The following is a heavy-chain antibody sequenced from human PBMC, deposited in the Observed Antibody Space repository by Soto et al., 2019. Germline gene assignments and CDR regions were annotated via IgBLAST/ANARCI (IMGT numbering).Heavy chain of an antibody. Sequence: SETLPLTCNVSGGSISDFYWSWIRHSPGKRLEWIGYLYYTGSTNYNPALKSRVTISLDTSKNQFSLKVRSVTAADTAAYYCARGGGYDFRSSQAPPIDVWGQGTTVTVSS. CDR2: LYYTGST. CDR3: ARGGGYDFRSSQAPPIDV. V-gene: IGHV4-59*01. CDR1: GGSISDFY. D-gene: IGHD3-3*01. J-gene: IGHJ6*02.